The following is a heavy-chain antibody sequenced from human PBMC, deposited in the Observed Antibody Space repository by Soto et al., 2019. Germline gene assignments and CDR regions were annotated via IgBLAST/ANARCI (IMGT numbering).Heavy chain of an antibody. CDR2: ISAYNGNT. V-gene: IGHV1-18*01. J-gene: IGHJ4*02. D-gene: IGHD6-13*01. CDR3: ARVGDLGIAAAGAPTNFDY. Sequence: ASVKVSCKASGYTFTSYGISWVRQAPGQGLEWMGWISAYNGNTNYAQKLQGRVTMTTDKSTSTAYMELRSLRSDDTAVYYCARVGDLGIAAAGAPTNFDYWGQGTLVTVSS. CDR1: GYTFTSYG.